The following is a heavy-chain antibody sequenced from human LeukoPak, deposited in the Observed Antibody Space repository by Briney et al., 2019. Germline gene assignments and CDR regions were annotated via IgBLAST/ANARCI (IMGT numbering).Heavy chain of an antibody. Sequence: GGSLRLSCAASGFTFSSYWMSWVRQAPGKGLEWVANIKQDGSEKYYVDSVKGRLTISRDNPKYTLYLQMNSLRVEDTAMYYCVKGSSSSRPYYFDSWGQGTLVTVSS. CDR2: IKQDGSEK. CDR1: GFTFSSYW. V-gene: IGHV3-7*03. D-gene: IGHD6-6*01. CDR3: VKGSSSSRPYYFDS. J-gene: IGHJ4*02.